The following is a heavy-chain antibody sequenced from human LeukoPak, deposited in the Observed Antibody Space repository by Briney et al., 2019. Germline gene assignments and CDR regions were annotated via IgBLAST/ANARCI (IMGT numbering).Heavy chain of an antibody. D-gene: IGHD6-13*01. Sequence: GGSLRLSCAASVFTFDDYGMSWVRQAPGTGLKWVSGINWYVGITGYADSVKGRFTISTDNAKNSLYLQMNRLRAEDTALYYCAREGGWDIRAAAGVDYYYYMDVWGKGTTVTVSS. CDR2: INWYVGIT. J-gene: IGHJ6*03. CDR3: AREGGWDIRAAAGVDYYYYMDV. CDR1: VFTFDDYG. V-gene: IGHV3-20*04.